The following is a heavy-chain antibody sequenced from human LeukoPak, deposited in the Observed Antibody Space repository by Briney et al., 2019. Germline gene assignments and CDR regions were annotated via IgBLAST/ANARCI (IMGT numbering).Heavy chain of an antibody. Sequence: ASVKVSCKASGYTFTGYAMNWVRQAPGQGLEWMGWINTNTGNPTYAQGFTGRFVFSLDTSVSTAYLQISSLKAEDTAVYYCARSITMVRGVKSWFDPWGQGTLVTVSS. CDR2: INTNTGNP. V-gene: IGHV7-4-1*02. CDR3: ARSITMVRGVKSWFDP. CDR1: GYTFTGYA. J-gene: IGHJ5*02. D-gene: IGHD3-10*01.